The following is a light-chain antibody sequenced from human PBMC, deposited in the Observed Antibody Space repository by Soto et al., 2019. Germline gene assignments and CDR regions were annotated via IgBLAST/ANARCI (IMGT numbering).Light chain of an antibody. Sequence: DIQLTQSPSFVSASVGDRVTITCRASQGIASYLAWFQQKPGKAPELLIYAASTLRSGVPSRFSVSRSGTEFSLTVSSLQPEDFATYYCQQLYNYPRTFGQGTRWIS. J-gene: IGKJ1*01. CDR2: AAS. CDR1: QGIASY. CDR3: QQLYNYPRT. V-gene: IGKV1-9*01.